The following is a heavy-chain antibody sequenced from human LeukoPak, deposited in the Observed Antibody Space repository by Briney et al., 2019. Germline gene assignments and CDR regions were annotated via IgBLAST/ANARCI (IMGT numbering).Heavy chain of an antibody. CDR2: INPNSGGT. CDR1: GYTFTGYY. CDR3: ARELPFRLSTVTTTCDY. V-gene: IGHV1-2*06. J-gene: IGHJ4*02. Sequence: ASVKVSCKASGYTFTGYYMHWVRQAPGQGLEWMGRINPNSGGTNYAQKLQGRVTMTRDTSISTAYMELSRLRSDDTAVYYCARELPFRLSTVTTTCDYWGQGTLVTVSS. D-gene: IGHD4-17*01.